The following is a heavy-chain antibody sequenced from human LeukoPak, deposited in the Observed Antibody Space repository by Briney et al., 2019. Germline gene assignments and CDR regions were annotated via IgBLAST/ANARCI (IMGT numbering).Heavy chain of an antibody. CDR3: ARVPGYCSSTSCYPDAFDI. Sequence: SETLSLTCTVSGGSISSYYWSWIRQPPGKGLEWIGYIYYSGSANYNPSLKSRVTISVDTSKNQFSLKLSSVTAADTAVYYCARVPGYCSSTSCYPDAFDIWGQGTMVTVSS. D-gene: IGHD2-2*01. CDR1: GGSISSYY. J-gene: IGHJ3*02. CDR2: IYYSGSA. V-gene: IGHV4-59*01.